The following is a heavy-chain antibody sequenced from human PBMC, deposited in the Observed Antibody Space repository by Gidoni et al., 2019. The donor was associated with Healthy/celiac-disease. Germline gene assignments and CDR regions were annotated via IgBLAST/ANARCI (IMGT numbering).Heavy chain of an antibody. CDR1: VCSISISSYY. Sequence: QPQLHESAPGLVKPSETPSLTCTVTVCSISISSYYCGWIRQPPGKGLAWIGSIYYSGSPYYNPSLKSRVTISVDTSKNQFSLKLGSVTAADTAVDYCARRRPPAAGTGWFDPWGQGTLVTVSS. D-gene: IGHD6-13*01. CDR3: ARRRPPAAGTGWFDP. CDR2: IYYSGSP. J-gene: IGHJ5*02. V-gene: IGHV4-39*01.